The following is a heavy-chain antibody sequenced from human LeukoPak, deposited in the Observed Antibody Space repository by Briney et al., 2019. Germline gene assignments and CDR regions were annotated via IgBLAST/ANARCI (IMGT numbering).Heavy chain of an antibody. Sequence: SETLSLTCAVYGGSFSGYYWSWIRQPPEKGLEEIGEINHSGSTNYNPSLKSRVTVSVDTSKNQFSLKLRSVTAADTAMYYCARGPRPEVPVAALWGQGTLVTVSS. CDR1: GGSFSGYY. CDR2: INHSGST. V-gene: IGHV4-34*01. CDR3: ARGPRPEVPVAAL. D-gene: IGHD6-19*01. J-gene: IGHJ4*02.